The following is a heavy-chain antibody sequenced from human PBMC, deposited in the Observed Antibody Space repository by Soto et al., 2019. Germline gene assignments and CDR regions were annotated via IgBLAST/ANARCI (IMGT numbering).Heavy chain of an antibody. CDR3: AREKSTRMAAAGPFDY. Sequence: PSETLSLTCTVSGGSISSGGYYWSWIRQHPGKGLEWIGYIYYSGSTYYNPSLKSRVTISVDTSKNQFSLKLSSVTAADTAVYYCAREKSTRMAAAGPFDYWGQGTLVTVSS. V-gene: IGHV4-31*03. CDR1: GGSISSGGYY. J-gene: IGHJ4*02. CDR2: IYYSGST. D-gene: IGHD6-13*01.